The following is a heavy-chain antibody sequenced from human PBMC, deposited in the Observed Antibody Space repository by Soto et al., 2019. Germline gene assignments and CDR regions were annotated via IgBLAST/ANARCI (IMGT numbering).Heavy chain of an antibody. Sequence: EVQLLESGGGLVQPGGSLRLSCAASGFTFNTYAMNWVRQAPGKGLEWVSAISGSGGSTYYADSVKGRFTISRDNSKNTLYLQMNSLRAEDMAVYYCAKGATSSWYGGQFDCWGQGTQVTVSS. D-gene: IGHD6-13*01. CDR2: ISGSGGST. J-gene: IGHJ4*02. CDR1: GFTFNTYA. CDR3: AKGATSSWYGGQFDC. V-gene: IGHV3-23*01.